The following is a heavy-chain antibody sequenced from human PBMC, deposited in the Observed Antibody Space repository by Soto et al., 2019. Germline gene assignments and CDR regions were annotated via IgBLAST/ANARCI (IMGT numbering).Heavy chain of an antibody. D-gene: IGHD6-13*01. CDR1: GGTFSSYT. CDR3: ARDLGSSSGEKGTYYYYYYGMDV. J-gene: IGHJ6*02. CDR2: INPNSGGT. Sequence: GASVKVACKASGGTFSSYTIGWVRQAPGQGLEWMGRINPNSGGTNYAQKFQGWVTMTTDTSISTAYMELSRLRSDDTAVYYCARDLGSSSGEKGTYYYYYYGMDVWGQGTTVTVSS. V-gene: IGHV1-2*04.